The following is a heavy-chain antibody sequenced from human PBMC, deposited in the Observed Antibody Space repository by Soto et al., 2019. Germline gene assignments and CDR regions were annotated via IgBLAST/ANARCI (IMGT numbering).Heavy chain of an antibody. V-gene: IGHV3-48*02. D-gene: IGHD3-22*01. J-gene: IGHJ4*02. CDR1: GFTFSSYS. Sequence: GGSLRLSSAASGFTFSSYSMNWVRQAPGKGPEWVSFIRSDSSDIYYADSVRGRFTISRDNAKNSLYLQMNSLRDEDTAVYYCARVYFYDIPAIFGYWVQGTLVTVSS. CDR2: IRSDSSDI. CDR3: ARVYFYDIPAIFGY.